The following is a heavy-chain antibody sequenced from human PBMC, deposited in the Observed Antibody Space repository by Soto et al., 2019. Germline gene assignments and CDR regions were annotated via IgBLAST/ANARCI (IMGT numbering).Heavy chain of an antibody. CDR1: GGSISSGGYS. J-gene: IGHJ5*02. V-gene: IGHV4-30-2*01. Sequence: QLQLQESGSGLVKPSQTLSLTCAVSGGSISSGGYSWSWIRQPPGKGLEWIGYIYHSGSTYYNPSLRGRCTLSVARPRNSFSRRLGLWTAAATAWYYGPGGDCGVGGGNLASWGRGTL. CDR3: PGGDCGVGGGNLAS. CDR2: IYHSGST. D-gene: IGHD2-21*01.